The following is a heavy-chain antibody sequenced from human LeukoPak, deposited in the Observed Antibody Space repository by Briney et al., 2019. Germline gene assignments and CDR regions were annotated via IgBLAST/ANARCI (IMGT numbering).Heavy chain of an antibody. CDR3: ARDPCGGDCYSSSDY. CDR2: ISSSSSYI. D-gene: IGHD2-21*02. CDR1: GFTFSSYS. Sequence: GGSLRLSCAASGFTFSSYSMNWVRQAPGKGLEWVSSISSSSSYIYYADSVKGRFTISRDHAKNSLYLQMNSLRAEDTAVYYCARDPCGGDCYSSSDYWGQGTLVTVSS. V-gene: IGHV3-21*01. J-gene: IGHJ4*02.